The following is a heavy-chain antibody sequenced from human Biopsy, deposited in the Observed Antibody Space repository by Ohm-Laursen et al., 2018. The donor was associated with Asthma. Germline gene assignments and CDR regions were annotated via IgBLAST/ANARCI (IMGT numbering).Heavy chain of an antibody. Sequence: SVKVSCKASGDSFSNYAISWVRRAPGQGLEWMGGLIPVLGTPDHAQMFEGRVTITADESTSTAYMELSGLSSEDTAVYYCARGYSGSDRIVYYYSGLEVWGQGTTVTV. J-gene: IGHJ6*02. CDR2: LIPVLGTP. CDR3: ARGYSGSDRIVYYYSGLEV. D-gene: IGHD5-12*01. CDR1: GDSFSNYA. V-gene: IGHV1-69*13.